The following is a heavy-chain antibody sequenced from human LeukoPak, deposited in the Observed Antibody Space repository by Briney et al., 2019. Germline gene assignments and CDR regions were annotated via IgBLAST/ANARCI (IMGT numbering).Heavy chain of an antibody. D-gene: IGHD3-22*01. J-gene: IGHJ4*02. CDR1: GYTLTSYY. CDR2: INPSSSST. CDR3: ARSYYDSSGYQGNDY. V-gene: IGHV1-46*01. Sequence: ASVKVSCKASGYTLTSYYVHWVRQAPGQGLEWMGIINPSSSSTSYAQKFQGRVTMTRDTSTSTVYMELSSLRSEDTAVYYCARSYYDSSGYQGNDYWGQGTLVTVSS.